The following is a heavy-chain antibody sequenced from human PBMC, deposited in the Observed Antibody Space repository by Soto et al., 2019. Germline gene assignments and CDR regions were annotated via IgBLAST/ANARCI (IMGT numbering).Heavy chain of an antibody. CDR1: GGTFSSYA. D-gene: IGHD3-22*01. V-gene: IGHV1-69*13. CDR3: ASGYYDSSGYRSMDY. Sequence: GASVKVSCKASGGTFSSYAISWVRQAPGQGLEWMGGIIPIFGTANYAQKFQGRVTITADESTSTAYMELSSLRSEDTAVYYCASGYYDSSGYRSMDYWGQGTLVTVSS. J-gene: IGHJ4*02. CDR2: IIPIFGTA.